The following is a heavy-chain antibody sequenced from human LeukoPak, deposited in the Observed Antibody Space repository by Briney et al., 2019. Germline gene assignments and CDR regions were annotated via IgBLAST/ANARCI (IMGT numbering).Heavy chain of an antibody. D-gene: IGHD3-22*01. J-gene: IGHJ4*02. V-gene: IGHV4-59*12. CDR3: ARGGYYDSSGYYYFDY. CDR2: IYYSGST. Sequence: PSETLSLICTVSGGSISSYYWSWIRQPPGKGLEWIGYIYYSGSTNYNPSLKSRVTISVDTSKNQFSLKLSSVTAADTAVYYCARGGYYDSSGYYYFDYWGQGTLVTVSS. CDR1: GGSISSYY.